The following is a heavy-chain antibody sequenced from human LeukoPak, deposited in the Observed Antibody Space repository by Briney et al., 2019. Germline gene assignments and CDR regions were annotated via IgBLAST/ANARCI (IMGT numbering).Heavy chain of an antibody. CDR2: ISGTGTRT. CDR1: GFSFNSYA. J-gene: IGHJ4*02. Sequence: GGSLRLSCAVSGFSFNSYAMAWVRQAPGKGLEWISAISGTGTRTYYSDSVKGRFTISRDNSKNTLFLQMNSLRAEDTAVYYCAKIGIGELHFDYWGQGTLVTVSS. V-gene: IGHV3-23*01. CDR3: AKIGIGELHFDY. D-gene: IGHD1-26*01.